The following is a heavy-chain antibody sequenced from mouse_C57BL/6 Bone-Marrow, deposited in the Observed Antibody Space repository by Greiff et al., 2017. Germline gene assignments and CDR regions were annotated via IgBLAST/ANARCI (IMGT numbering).Heavy chain of an antibody. V-gene: IGHV5-6*01. CDR3: ARRYYYGSSLGYFDV. D-gene: IGHD1-1*01. Sequence: DVHLVESGGDLVKPGGSLKLSCAASGFTFSSYGMSWVRQTPDKRLEWVATISSGGSYTYYPDSVKGRVTISRDNAKNTLYLQMSSLKSEDTAMYYCARRYYYGSSLGYFDVWGTGTTVTVSS. CDR2: ISSGGSYT. J-gene: IGHJ1*03. CDR1: GFTFSSYG.